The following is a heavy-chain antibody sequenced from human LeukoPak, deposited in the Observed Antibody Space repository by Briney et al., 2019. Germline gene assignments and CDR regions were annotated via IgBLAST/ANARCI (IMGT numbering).Heavy chain of an antibody. Sequence: ASVKVSCKASGGTFSSYTISWVRQAPGQGLEWMGRIIPILGIANYAQKFQGRVTITTDESTSTAYMELSSLRSEDTAVYYCARGYCSGGSCYLDYWGQGTLVTVSS. J-gene: IGHJ4*02. CDR3: ARGYCSGGSCYLDY. CDR1: GGTFSSYT. CDR2: IIPILGIA. D-gene: IGHD2-15*01. V-gene: IGHV1-69*16.